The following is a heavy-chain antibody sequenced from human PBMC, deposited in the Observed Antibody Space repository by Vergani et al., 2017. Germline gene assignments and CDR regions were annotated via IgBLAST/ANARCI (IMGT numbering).Heavy chain of an antibody. CDR1: GGSINSHNYY. J-gene: IGHJ4*02. CDR2: IHTSGST. CDR3: ARGSCLGGSCYKPLFDY. V-gene: IGHV4-61*02. Sequence: QVQLQESGPGLVKPSQTLSLTCTVSGGSINSHNYYWSWIRQPAGKGLEWIGRIHTSGSTNYNPSLKSRFTMSDDTSKNQFSLNLTSLTAADTAVYFCARGSCLGGSCYKPLFDYWGQGILVTVSS. D-gene: IGHD2-15*01.